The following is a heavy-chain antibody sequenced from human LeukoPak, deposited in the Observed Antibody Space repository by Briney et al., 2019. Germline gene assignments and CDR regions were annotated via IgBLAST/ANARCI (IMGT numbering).Heavy chain of an antibody. CDR3: ARDLGITADGNYFEY. CDR1: GFRFSDHG. V-gene: IGHV3-33*01. J-gene: IGHJ4*02. CDR2: IWFDGSYK. D-gene: IGHD6-13*01. Sequence: PGGSLRLSCAASGFRFSDHGMHWVRQAPGKGLEWGAVIWFDGSYKYYADSVEGRFTVSRDNSKYTVRLQMNSLSVEDTAVYYCARDLGITADGNYFEYWGQGTLVTVSS.